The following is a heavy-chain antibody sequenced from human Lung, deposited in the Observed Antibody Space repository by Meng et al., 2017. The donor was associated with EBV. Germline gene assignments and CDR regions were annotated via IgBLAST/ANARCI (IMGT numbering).Heavy chain of an antibody. Sequence: GQLVQSGGGVKKPGASVKVSCKASGYTFTNYGITEVRQAPGQGLEWMGWINAYNGDTNYAQTLQGRVTMTTDTSTSTAYMELRSLRSDDTAVYYCARVEVGITSGDYWGQGTLVTVSS. CDR2: INAYNGDT. CDR1: GYTFTNYG. CDR3: ARVEVGITSGDY. D-gene: IGHD1-26*01. V-gene: IGHV1-18*01. J-gene: IGHJ4*02.